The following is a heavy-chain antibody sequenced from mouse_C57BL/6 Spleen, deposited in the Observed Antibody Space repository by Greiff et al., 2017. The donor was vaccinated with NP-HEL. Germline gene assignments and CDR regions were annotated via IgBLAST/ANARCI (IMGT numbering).Heavy chain of an antibody. D-gene: IGHD3-2*02. Sequence: EVKLVESGGGLVQPGGSLSLSCAASGFTFTDYYMSWVRQPPGKALEWLGFIRNKANGYTTEYSASGKGRFTISRDNSQSILYLQMNALGAEDSATYYCAKATAQEPWFAYWGQGTLVTVSA. CDR2: IRNKANGYTT. CDR3: AKATAQEPWFAY. J-gene: IGHJ3*01. V-gene: IGHV7-3*01. CDR1: GFTFTDYY.